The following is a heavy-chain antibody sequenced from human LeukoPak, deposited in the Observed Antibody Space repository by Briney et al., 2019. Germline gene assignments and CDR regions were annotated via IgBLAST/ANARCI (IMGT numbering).Heavy chain of an antibody. CDR1: GFTFSSYS. CDR3: ADFGSGSYCFDY. V-gene: IGHV3-21*04. J-gene: IGHJ4*02. D-gene: IGHD3-10*01. CDR2: ISSSSSYI. Sequence: GGSLRLSCAASGFTFSSYSMNWVRQAPGKGLEWVSSISSSSSYIYYADSVKGRFTISRDNAKNSLYLQMDSLRAEDTAIYYCADFGSGSYCFDYWGQGTLVTVSS.